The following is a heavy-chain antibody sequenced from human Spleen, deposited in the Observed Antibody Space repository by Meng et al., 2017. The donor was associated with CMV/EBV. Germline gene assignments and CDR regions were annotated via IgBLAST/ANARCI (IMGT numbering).Heavy chain of an antibody. CDR1: GYTFTTYE. J-gene: IGHJ4*01. CDR3: ARDAGNGRLTVAY. Sequence: QVLLVPSGAETKKPGASVKDSYKTSGYTFTTYEISWMRQAPGQSLEWMGWISAYHGNTTYAQNLQDRVSMTTDTSTNTVYMELSSLRSDDTAVYYCARDAGNGRLTVAYWGQEPWSPSPQ. V-gene: IGHV1-18*01. CDR2: ISAYHGNT. D-gene: IGHD6-13*01.